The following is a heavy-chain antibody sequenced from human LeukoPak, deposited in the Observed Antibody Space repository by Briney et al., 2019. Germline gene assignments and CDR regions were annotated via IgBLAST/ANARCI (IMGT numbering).Heavy chain of an antibody. Sequence: GGSLRLSCAASGFTFSSYGMHWVRQAPGKGLEWVAVIWYDGSNKYYADSVKGRFTISRDNSKNTLYLQMNSLRAEDTAVYYCARGSRLPREGGRFDYWGQGTLVTVSS. J-gene: IGHJ4*02. CDR2: IWYDGSNK. D-gene: IGHD5-24*01. V-gene: IGHV3-33*01. CDR1: GFTFSSYG. CDR3: ARGSRLPREGGRFDY.